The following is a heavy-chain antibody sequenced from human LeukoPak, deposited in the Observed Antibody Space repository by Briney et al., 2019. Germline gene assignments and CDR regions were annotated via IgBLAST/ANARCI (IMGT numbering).Heavy chain of an antibody. V-gene: IGHV3-30*18. D-gene: IGHD3-3*01. CDR2: ISSDESNK. CDR3: AKDSFWRWRLTYYFDH. J-gene: IGHJ4*02. CDR1: GLTLSSYG. Sequence: PGGSLRLSCAASGLTLSSYGMHWVRQAPGKGLEWVAVISSDESNKSYGDSVKGRFTISRDNSKNTLYLQMNSLRAEDTAVYYCAKDSFWRWRLTYYFDHWGQGTLVTVSS.